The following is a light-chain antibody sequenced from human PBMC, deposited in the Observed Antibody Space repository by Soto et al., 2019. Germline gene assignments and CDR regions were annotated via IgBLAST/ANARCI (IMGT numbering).Light chain of an antibody. V-gene: IGKV2-28*01. CDR1: QSLLNSNGYNY. J-gene: IGKJ1*01. CDR2: LGS. Sequence: DIVVTQSPLSLPVTPGEPASISCRSSQSLLNSNGYNYLDWYLQKPGQXSQLXIYLGSNRASGVPDRFSGSGSGTDFTMKISRVEAEDVGLYYCMQALQAPLTFGQGTKVDIK. CDR3: MQALQAPLT.